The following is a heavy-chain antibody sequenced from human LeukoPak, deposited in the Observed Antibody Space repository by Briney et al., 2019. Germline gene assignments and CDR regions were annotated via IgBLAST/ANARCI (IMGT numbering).Heavy chain of an antibody. Sequence: PGGSLRLSCAASGFTFSSYAMHWVRQAPGKGLEWVAVISYDGSNKYYADSVKGRFTISRDNSKNTLYLQMNSLRAEDTAVYYCARVYYDSSGYYDYWGRGTLVTVSS. D-gene: IGHD3-22*01. CDR1: GFTFSSYA. J-gene: IGHJ4*02. CDR3: ARVYYDSSGYYDY. CDR2: ISYDGSNK. V-gene: IGHV3-30*04.